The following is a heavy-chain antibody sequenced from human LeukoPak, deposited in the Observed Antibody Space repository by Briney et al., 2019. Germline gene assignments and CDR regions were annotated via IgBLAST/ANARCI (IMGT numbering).Heavy chain of an antibody. V-gene: IGHV3-7*01. D-gene: IGHD3-9*01. CDR1: GFTFSSYW. J-gene: IGHJ4*02. CDR3: ARGDEFSILRYFDWAPIDY. CDR2: IKQDGSEK. Sequence: PGGSLRLSCAASGFTFSSYWMSWVRQAPGKGLEGVANIKQDGSEKYYVDSVKGRFTISRDNAKNSLYLQMNSLRAEDTAVYYCARGDEFSILRYFDWAPIDYWGQGTLVTVSS.